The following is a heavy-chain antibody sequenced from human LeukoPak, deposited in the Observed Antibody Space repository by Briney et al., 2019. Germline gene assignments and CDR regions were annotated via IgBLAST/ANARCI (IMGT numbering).Heavy chain of an antibody. V-gene: IGHV4-39*07. CDR2: IYYSGST. CDR3: ARGVIAAGGNDFDY. J-gene: IGHJ4*02. D-gene: IGHD6-13*01. CDR1: GGSISSSSYY. Sequence: SETLSLTCTVSGGSISSSSYYWGWIRQPPGKGLEWIGSIYYSGSTDYNASLKSRVTMSVDTSKNQLSLKMISVTAADTAVYYCARGVIAAGGNDFDYRGQGTLVTVSS.